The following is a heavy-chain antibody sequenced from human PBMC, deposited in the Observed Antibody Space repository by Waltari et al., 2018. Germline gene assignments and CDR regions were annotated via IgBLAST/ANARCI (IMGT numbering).Heavy chain of an antibody. CDR1: GITLSDHY. Sequence: EVQLVASGGGLVQPGGSLRLSCEASGITLSDHYVDWVRRAPGKGLEWVGRYKNKDKNYATHYAASAEGRFTLSRDASENSLYLRMNSLKAEDTAVYYCVVLMSLHTTFGAVMWGQGTLVTVSS. J-gene: IGHJ4*02. V-gene: IGHV3-72*01. CDR2: YKNKDKNYAT. CDR3: VVLMSLHTTFGAVM. D-gene: IGHD3-3*01.